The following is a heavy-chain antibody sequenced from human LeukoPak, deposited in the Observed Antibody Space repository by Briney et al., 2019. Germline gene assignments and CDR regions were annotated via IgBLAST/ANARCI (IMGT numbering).Heavy chain of an antibody. V-gene: IGHV3-30*04. D-gene: IGHD2-15*01. J-gene: IGHJ6*04. CDR3: ARDPARYCSDGSCYQTYYYYGMDV. Sequence: GGSLRLSCAASGFTFSSYAMHWVRQAPGKGLEWVAVISYDGSNKYYADSVKGRFTISRDNSKNTLYLQMNSLRAEDTAVYYCARDPARYCSDGSCYQTYYYYGMDVWGKGTTVTVSS. CDR1: GFTFSSYA. CDR2: ISYDGSNK.